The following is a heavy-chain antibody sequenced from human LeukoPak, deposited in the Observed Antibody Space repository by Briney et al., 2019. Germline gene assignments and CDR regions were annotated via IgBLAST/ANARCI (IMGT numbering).Heavy chain of an antibody. CDR2: TYYRSKWYN. Sequence: SQTLSLTCAISGDSVSSNSAAWNWIRQSPSRGLEWLGRTYYRSKWYNDYAVSVKSRITINPDTSKNQFSLQLNSVTPEDTAVYYCARVALSGYCSGGSCHVDWFDPWGQGTLVTVSS. J-gene: IGHJ5*02. D-gene: IGHD2-15*01. CDR1: GDSVSSNSAA. CDR3: ARVALSGYCSGGSCHVDWFDP. V-gene: IGHV6-1*01.